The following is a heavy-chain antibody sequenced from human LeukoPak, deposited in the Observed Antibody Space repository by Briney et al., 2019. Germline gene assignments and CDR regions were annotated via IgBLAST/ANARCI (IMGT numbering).Heavy chain of an antibody. Sequence: GSLRLSCVASGFTFSSYWMSWVRQAPGKGLEWVANIKQDGSEKYYVDSVKGRFTISRDNAKNSLYLQMNSLRAEDTAVYYCARARSASGLAYYDFWSGYYTRIADYYMDVWGKGTTVTVSS. V-gene: IGHV3-7*01. D-gene: IGHD3-3*01. CDR3: ARARSASGLAYYDFWSGYYTRIADYYMDV. CDR2: IKQDGSEK. CDR1: GFTFSSYW. J-gene: IGHJ6*03.